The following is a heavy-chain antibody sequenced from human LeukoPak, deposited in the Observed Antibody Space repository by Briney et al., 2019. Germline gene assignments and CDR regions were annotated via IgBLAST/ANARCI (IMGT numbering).Heavy chain of an antibody. Sequence: SETLSLTCAVYGGSFSGYYWSWIRQPPGKGLEWIGEINHSGSTNYNPSLKSRVTISVDTSKNQFSLKLSSVTAADTAVYYCARGPPTVDCSSTSCYRRYFDYWGQRTLVTVSS. D-gene: IGHD2-2*02. J-gene: IGHJ4*02. CDR1: GGSFSGYY. CDR3: ARGPPTVDCSSTSCYRRYFDY. CDR2: INHSGST. V-gene: IGHV4-34*01.